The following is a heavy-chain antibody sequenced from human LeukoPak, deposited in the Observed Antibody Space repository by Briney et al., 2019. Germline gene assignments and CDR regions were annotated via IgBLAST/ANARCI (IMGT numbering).Heavy chain of an antibody. CDR2: INHDATEK. CDR3: ARVRSAAAGPLDY. D-gene: IGHD6-13*01. V-gene: IGHV3-7*01. CDR1: GFSFDSYW. J-gene: IGHJ4*02. Sequence: SGGSLGLPCVASGFSFDSYWMNWVRQAPGRGLEWVANINHDATEKYYVDSVKGRFTISRDNAKKSLYLQMNRLRADDTAVYHCARVRSAAAGPLDYWGQGTLVTVSS.